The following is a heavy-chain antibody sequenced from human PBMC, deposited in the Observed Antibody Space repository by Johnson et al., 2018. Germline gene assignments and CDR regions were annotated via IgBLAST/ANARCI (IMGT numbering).Heavy chain of an antibody. D-gene: IGHD4-23*01. CDR3: ARDVATYYGGNSGI. CDR1: GYTFTSYD. J-gene: IGHJ3*02. CDR2: MNPKSGNT. Sequence: QVQLVQSGAEVKKPRASVKVSCKASGYTFTSYDINWVRQATGQGLEWMGWMNPKSGNTGYAQKFQGRVTMTRNTSTRTAYMERSSLGSEDTAVYYCARDVATYYGGNSGIWGQGTMVTVSS. V-gene: IGHV1-8*01.